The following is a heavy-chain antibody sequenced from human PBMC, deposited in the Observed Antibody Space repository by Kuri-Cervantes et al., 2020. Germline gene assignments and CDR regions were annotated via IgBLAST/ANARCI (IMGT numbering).Heavy chain of an antibody. J-gene: IGHJ6*02. V-gene: IGHV3-23*01. Sequence: GESLKISCTASGFTFSSYAMNWVRQAPGKGLEWVSIIYASGSTYYADSVKGRFTISRDNSKNTLYLQMNSLRAEDTAVYYCAKDLVRALSYYYYGMDVWGQGTTVTVSS. CDR3: AKDLVRALSYYYYGMDV. D-gene: IGHD3-10*01. CDR1: GFTFSSYA. CDR2: IYASGST.